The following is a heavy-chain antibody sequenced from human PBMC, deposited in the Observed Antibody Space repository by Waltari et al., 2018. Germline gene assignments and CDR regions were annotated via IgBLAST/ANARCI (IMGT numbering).Heavy chain of an antibody. CDR2: IYSGGST. D-gene: IGHD4-17*01. J-gene: IGHJ4*02. CDR3: AKKKLDYGDYEGLFDY. Sequence: EVQLLESGGGLVQPGGSLRLSCAASGFPFSSYAMSWVRQAPGKGLEWVSVIYSGGSTYYADSVKGRFTISRDNSKNTLYLQMNSLRAEDTAVYYCAKKKLDYGDYEGLFDYWGQGTLVTVSS. V-gene: IGHV3-23*03. CDR1: GFPFSSYA.